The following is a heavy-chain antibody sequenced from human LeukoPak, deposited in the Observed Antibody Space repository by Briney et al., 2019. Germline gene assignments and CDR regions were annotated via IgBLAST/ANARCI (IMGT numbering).Heavy chain of an antibody. J-gene: IGHJ4*02. CDR2: ISNDGNNK. Sequence: SLXXXCAASGFPFSSYGMHWVRQAPGKGLEWVAAISNDGNNKFYADSVKGRFTIYRDNSKDTLYLQMNSLRHEDTAVYYXXXXXXXXTGYDHSGRDSFDYWGQGTLVTVSS. V-gene: IGHV3-30*03. CDR1: GFPFSSYG. D-gene: IGHD3-22*01. CDR3: XXXXXXXTGYDHSGRDSFDY.